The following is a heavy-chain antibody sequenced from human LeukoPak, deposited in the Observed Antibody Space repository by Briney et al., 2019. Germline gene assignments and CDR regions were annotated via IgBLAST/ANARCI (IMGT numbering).Heavy chain of an antibody. V-gene: IGHV3-48*03. CDR1: GFTFFSYD. CDR3: ARALPSFDY. Sequence: GGSLRLSCAASGFTFFSYDMNWVRQAPGKGLEWVSYISSSGSTIYYADSVKGRFTISRDNTKNSLSLQMNSLRAVDTAVYYCARALPSFDYWGQGTLVTVSS. CDR2: ISSSGSTI. J-gene: IGHJ4*02.